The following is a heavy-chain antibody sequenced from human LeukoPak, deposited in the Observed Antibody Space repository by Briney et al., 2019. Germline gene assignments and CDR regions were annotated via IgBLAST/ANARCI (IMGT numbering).Heavy chain of an antibody. D-gene: IGHD3-10*01. V-gene: IGHV4-34*01. CDR2: INDGGFT. Sequence: PSETLSLTCAVYGGSFSGYYWTWIRQPPGKGLEWIGEINDGGFTNHNPSLKSRVTISVDTSKNQFSLKLTSVTAADAAVYYCARHQGLWFGEIYYYYYYMDVWGNGTTVTISS. CDR3: ARHQGLWFGEIYYYYYYMDV. CDR1: GGSFSGYY. J-gene: IGHJ6*03.